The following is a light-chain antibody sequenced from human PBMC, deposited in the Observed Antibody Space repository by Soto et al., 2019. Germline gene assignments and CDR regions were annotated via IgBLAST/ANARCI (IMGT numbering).Light chain of an antibody. CDR3: QQYHIYSGT. V-gene: IGKV1-5*03. CDR2: KAS. Sequence: DIPVTQSPSTLSASGGDRVTITCLARQTIDSWLAWYQQRTAKPPNRLIYKASTLASGVPSRFSGSGSGTEFTLTINSLQPDDFATYYCQQYHIYSGTFGQGTKVDI. CDR1: QTIDSW. J-gene: IGKJ1*01.